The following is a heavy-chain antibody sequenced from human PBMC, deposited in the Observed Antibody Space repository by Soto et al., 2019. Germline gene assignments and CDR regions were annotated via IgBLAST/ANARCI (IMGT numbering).Heavy chain of an antibody. CDR2: IYYSGST. Sequence: SETLSLTCTVSGGSISSYYWSWIRQPPGKGLEWIGYIYYSGSTNYNPSLKSRVTISVDTSKNQFSLKLSSVTAADTAVYYCARVRQASYYFDYWGQGTLVTVSS. J-gene: IGHJ4*02. CDR1: GGSISSYY. V-gene: IGHV4-59*01. CDR3: ARVRQASYYFDY. D-gene: IGHD2-2*01.